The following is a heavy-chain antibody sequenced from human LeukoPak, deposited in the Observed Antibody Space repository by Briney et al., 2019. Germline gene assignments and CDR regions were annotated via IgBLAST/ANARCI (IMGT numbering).Heavy chain of an antibody. D-gene: IGHD3-10*02. V-gene: IGHV3-7*01. Sequence: GGSLRLSCAASGFTFSSYSMTWVRQAPGEGLEWVATINQDGSEKYYVDSVKGRFTISRDNAKNSLYLQMNSLRAEDTAVYYCAELGITMIGGVWGKGTTVTISS. CDR1: GFTFSSYS. J-gene: IGHJ6*04. CDR3: AELGITMIGGV. CDR2: INQDGSEK.